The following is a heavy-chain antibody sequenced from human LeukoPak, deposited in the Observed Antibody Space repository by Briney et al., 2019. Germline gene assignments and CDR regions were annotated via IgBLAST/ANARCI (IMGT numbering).Heavy chain of an antibody. CDR3: AKGEYSYGYLPDY. CDR2: ISGSGGST. V-gene: IGHV3-23*01. CDR1: GFTFSSYA. Sequence: GGSLRLSCAAPGFTFSSYAMSWVRQAPGKGLEWVSAISGSGGSTYYADSVKGRFTISRDNSKNTLYLQMNSLRAEDTAVYYCAKGEYSYGYLPDYWGQGTLVTVSS. J-gene: IGHJ4*02. D-gene: IGHD5-18*01.